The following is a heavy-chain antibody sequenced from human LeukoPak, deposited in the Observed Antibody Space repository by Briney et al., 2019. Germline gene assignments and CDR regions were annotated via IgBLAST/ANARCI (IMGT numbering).Heavy chain of an antibody. J-gene: IGHJ3*02. D-gene: IGHD1-26*01. CDR2: IYNTGAT. CDR1: GFTFSSYA. V-gene: IGHV3-23*05. CDR3: ARIEWERLGRAFDI. Sequence: GGSLRLSCAASGFTFSSYAMSWVRQAPGKGLEWVSSIYNTGATHYAESVKGRFTISRDNSKNTLFLQMNSLRAEDMAVYYCARIEWERLGRAFDIWGQGTMVTVSS.